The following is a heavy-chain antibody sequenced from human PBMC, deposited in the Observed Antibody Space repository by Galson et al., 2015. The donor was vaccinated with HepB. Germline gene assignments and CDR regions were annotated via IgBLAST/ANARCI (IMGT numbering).Heavy chain of an antibody. CDR3: ARGRGAYYYDSSGFNFQH. CDR1: GFTFSSYS. J-gene: IGHJ1*01. V-gene: IGHV3-48*04. CDR2: ISSSSSTI. D-gene: IGHD3-22*01. Sequence: SLRLSCAASGFTFSSYSMNWVRQAPGKGLEWVSYISSSSSTIYYADSVKGRFTISRDNAKNSLYLQMNSLRAEDTAVYYCARGRGAYYYDSSGFNFQHWGQGTLVTVSS.